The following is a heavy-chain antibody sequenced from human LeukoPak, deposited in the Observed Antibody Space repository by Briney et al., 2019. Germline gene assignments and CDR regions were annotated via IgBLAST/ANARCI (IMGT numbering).Heavy chain of an antibody. J-gene: IGHJ3*02. CDR3: ASSTPDYVWGSYRYAFDI. CDR1: GGSFSVYY. V-gene: IGHV4-34*01. D-gene: IGHD3-16*02. CDR2: INHSGST. Sequence: SETLSLTCAVYGGSFSVYYWSWIRQPPGKGLESIGEINHSGSTNYNPSLKSRVTISVDTSKNQFSLKLSSATAADTAVYYCASSTPDYVWGSYRYAFDIWGQGTMVTVSS.